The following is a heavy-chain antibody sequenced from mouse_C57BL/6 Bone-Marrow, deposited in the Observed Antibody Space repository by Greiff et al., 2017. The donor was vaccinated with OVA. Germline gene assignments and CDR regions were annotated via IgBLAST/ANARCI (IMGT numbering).Heavy chain of an antibody. CDR2: ISYDGSN. V-gene: IGHV3-6*01. CDR1: GYSITSGYY. CDR3: ARAFHYYYGSSYVGYFDV. Sequence: EVQLQESGPGLVKPSQSLSLTCSVTGYSITSGYYWNWIRQFPGNKLEWMGYISYDGSNNYNPSLKNRISITRDTSKNQFFLKLNSVTTEDTATYYCARAFHYYYGSSYVGYFDVWGTGTTVTVSS. J-gene: IGHJ1*03. D-gene: IGHD1-1*01.